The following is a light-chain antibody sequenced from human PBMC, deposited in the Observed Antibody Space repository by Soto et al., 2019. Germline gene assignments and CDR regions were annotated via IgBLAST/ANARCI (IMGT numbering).Light chain of an antibody. CDR3: SSYTTSNTRQIV. Sequence: QSVLTQPASVSGSPVQSITISCTGTSSDVGGYNYVSWYQYHPGKAPKLIIYDVTNRPSGVSNPFSGSKSGNTASLTISGLQPEDEADYYCSSYTTSNTRQIVFGTG. V-gene: IGLV2-14*03. CDR1: SSDVGGYNY. J-gene: IGLJ1*01. CDR2: DVT.